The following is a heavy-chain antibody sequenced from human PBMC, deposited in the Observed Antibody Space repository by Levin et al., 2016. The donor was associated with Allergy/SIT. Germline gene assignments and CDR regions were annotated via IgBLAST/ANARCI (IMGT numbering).Heavy chain of an antibody. CDR3: AKQGGLWFRSFHY. CDR2: IYYTGST. V-gene: IGHV4-39*01. CDR1: GGSISTTSYY. J-gene: IGHJ4*02. D-gene: IGHD3-10*01. Sequence: SETLSLTCTVSGGSISTTSYYWDWIRQPPGKGLEWIGSIYYTGSTYYSPSLKSRVTMSVDTSKNQFSLKLTSVTAVDTAIYYCAKQGGLWFRSFHYWGRGTLVTVSS.